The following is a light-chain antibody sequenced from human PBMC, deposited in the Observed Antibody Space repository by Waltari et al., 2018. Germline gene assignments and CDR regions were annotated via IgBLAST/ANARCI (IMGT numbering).Light chain of an antibody. CDR3: QFWDNTSDHIV. Sequence: SNVLTQPPSVSVAPGQTATITCGGNNFGSKSVHWYQQRPGQAPVLVIYDDSDRPSEIPERFSGSNSGSTGTLTIRRVEAGDEADYYCQFWDNTSDHIVVGGGTNLAVL. CDR1: NFGSKS. J-gene: IGLJ2*01. CDR2: DDS. V-gene: IGLV3-21*01.